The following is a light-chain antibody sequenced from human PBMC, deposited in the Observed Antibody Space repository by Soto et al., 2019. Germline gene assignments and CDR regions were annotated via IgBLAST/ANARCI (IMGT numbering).Light chain of an antibody. CDR2: DTS. J-gene: IGKJ2*01. V-gene: IGKV3-15*01. Sequence: EIVMTQSPATLSVSPGERATLSCRASQSVSIKLAWYQQKPGQAPRLLIYDTSTRATGIPARFSGSGSGTEFTLTISSLQSEDFAVYFCQLRSDWPPTYTFGQGTKLE. CDR3: QLRSDWPPTYT. CDR1: QSVSIK.